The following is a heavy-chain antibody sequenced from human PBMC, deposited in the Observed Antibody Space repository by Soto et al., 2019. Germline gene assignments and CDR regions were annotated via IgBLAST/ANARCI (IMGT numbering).Heavy chain of an antibody. V-gene: IGHV4-59*01. CDR2: IYYSGST. Sequence: QVQLQESGPGLVKPSETLSLTCTVSGGSISSYYWSWIRQPPGKGLEWIGYIYYSGSTNYNPSFKSRVTISVDTSKNQCSLKLSSVTAADTAVYYCARDGGRYYAMDVWGQGSTVTVSS. D-gene: IGHD3-3*01. CDR3: ARDGGRYYAMDV. CDR1: GGSISSYY. J-gene: IGHJ6*02.